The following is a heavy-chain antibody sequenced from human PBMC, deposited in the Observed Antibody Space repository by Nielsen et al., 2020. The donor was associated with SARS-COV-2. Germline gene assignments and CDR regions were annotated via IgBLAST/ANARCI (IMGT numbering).Heavy chain of an antibody. J-gene: IGHJ6*02. V-gene: IGHV4-39*01. CDR2: VYYSGNT. Sequence: SETLPLTCTVSGGSIGSRTYYWGWLRQPPGKGLEWIGSVYYSGNTYYNSSFKSRLTISVDASRNQFSLRLSSVTAADTAVYYCARRGGTTSSGRSAFYYGVDVWGQGATVTVSS. D-gene: IGHD1-14*01. CDR3: ARRGGTTSSGRSAFYYGVDV. CDR1: GGSIGSRTYY.